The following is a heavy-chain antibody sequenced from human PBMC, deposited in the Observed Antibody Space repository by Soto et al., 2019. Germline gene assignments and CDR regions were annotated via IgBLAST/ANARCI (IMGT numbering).Heavy chain of an antibody. CDR2: IKRESDGGTT. V-gene: IGHV3-15*07. J-gene: IGHJ6*01. Sequence: EVQLVESGGGLVKPGGSLRLACAASGFTLRTAWMNWVRQAPGKGLEWVGRIKRESDGGTTDYGVSVRGRFTISRDESQNTMYLQMNSLGNEATAVYYCATEPYFYDSSGVDVWGQGTTVTVSS. CDR1: GFTLRTAW. CDR3: ATEPYFYDSSGVDV.